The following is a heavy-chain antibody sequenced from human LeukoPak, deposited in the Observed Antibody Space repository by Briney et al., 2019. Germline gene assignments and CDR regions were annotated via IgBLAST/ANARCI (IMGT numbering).Heavy chain of an antibody. Sequence: SGGPLTLSCAASGFTFSNAWMSWVRQAPGKGLEWVGRLKSKTDGRTTDYAAPVKCRFTILREDSKNLLYLQINSLKTEDTAVYYCTTKEYSEGFYFDYWGQGTLVTVSS. CDR2: LKSKTDGRTT. J-gene: IGHJ4*02. CDR1: GFTFSNAW. V-gene: IGHV3-15*01. CDR3: TTKEYSEGFYFDY. D-gene: IGHD5-18*01.